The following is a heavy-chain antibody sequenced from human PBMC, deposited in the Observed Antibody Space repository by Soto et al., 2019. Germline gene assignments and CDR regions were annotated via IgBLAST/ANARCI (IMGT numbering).Heavy chain of an antibody. J-gene: IGHJ4*02. CDR1: GFTFSGYA. CDR2: IRDTGGYT. CDR3: AQNSPEMLTGYSPFDN. D-gene: IGHD3-9*01. Sequence: GGSLRLSCVASGFTFSGYAMSWVRQAPGKGLQWVSAIRDTGGYTYYADSVKGRFTISRDNSKSTLFLQMDSLTADDSALYYCAQNSPEMLTGYSPFDNWGQGTLVTVSS. V-gene: IGHV3-23*01.